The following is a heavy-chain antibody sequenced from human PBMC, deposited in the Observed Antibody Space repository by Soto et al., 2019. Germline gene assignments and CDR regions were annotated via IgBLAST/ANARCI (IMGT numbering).Heavy chain of an antibody. V-gene: IGHV4-59*01. D-gene: IGHD2-8*01. Sequence: PSETLSLTCTLSGGTIITYYWSWIRQSPGKGLEWIGNVYYSGSTNYNPSLKSRVTMSLDTSKNQFSLKLTSVTAADTAMYYCARDVRDSTNYPFGAFDIWSQGTMVTVSS. CDR1: GGTIITYY. CDR3: ARDVRDSTNYPFGAFDI. CDR2: VYYSGST. J-gene: IGHJ3*02.